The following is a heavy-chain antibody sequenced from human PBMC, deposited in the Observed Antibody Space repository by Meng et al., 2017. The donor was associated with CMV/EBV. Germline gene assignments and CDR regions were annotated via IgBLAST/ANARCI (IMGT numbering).Heavy chain of an antibody. CDR2: IIPILGIA. Sequence: SVKVSCKASGGTFSSYTISWVRQAPGQGLEWMGRIIPILGIANYAQKFQGRVTITADKSTSTAYMELSSLRSEDTAVYYCAREIRRWLQLYYYYYGMDVWGQGTTVTVSS. CDR1: GGTFSSYT. J-gene: IGHJ6*02. D-gene: IGHD5-24*01. V-gene: IGHV1-69*04. CDR3: AREIRRWLQLYYYYYGMDV.